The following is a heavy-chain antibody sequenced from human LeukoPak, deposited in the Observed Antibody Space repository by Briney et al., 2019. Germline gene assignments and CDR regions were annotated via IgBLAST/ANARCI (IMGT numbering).Heavy chain of an antibody. V-gene: IGHV3-7*01. CDR2: IKHDGSEG. D-gene: IGHD4-17*01. CDR1: GFTFSSYW. Sequence: GGSLRLSCAASGFTFSSYWMTWVRQAPGKGLQWVANIKHDGSEGFYVDSVKGRFTISRDNAKNSVYLQMKSLSAEDTALYFCARDAYGDYFFDYWGQGILVTVSS. CDR3: ARDAYGDYFFDY. J-gene: IGHJ4*02.